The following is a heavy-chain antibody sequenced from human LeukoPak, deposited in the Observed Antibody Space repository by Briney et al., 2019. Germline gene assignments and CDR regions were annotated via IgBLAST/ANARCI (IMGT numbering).Heavy chain of an antibody. D-gene: IGHD3-9*01. CDR1: GFTFDVYA. CDR3: AKGRYFDSSSLVDY. J-gene: IGHJ4*02. Sequence: GGSLRLSCAASGFTFDVYAMHWVRHAPGKGLGCVSVISWKGGSIGYADSVKGRFTISKDNAKNSLYLQMNSLRAEDTALYYCAKGRYFDSSSLVDYWGQGTLVTVSS. CDR2: ISWKGGSI. V-gene: IGHV3-9*01.